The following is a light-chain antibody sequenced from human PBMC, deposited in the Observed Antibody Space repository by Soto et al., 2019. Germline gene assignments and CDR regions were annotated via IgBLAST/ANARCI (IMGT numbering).Light chain of an antibody. CDR3: LNYNGAPWT. CDR1: QGISTY. Sequence: DIQMTQSPSSLSASVGDRVTITCRSSQGISTYLVWSQQKPGTVPKLLIFAASTLQSGVPSRFSGSGSGTDFTLTISSLQPEDVATYYCLNYNGAPWTFGQGTKVEIK. J-gene: IGKJ1*01. V-gene: IGKV1-27*01. CDR2: AAS.